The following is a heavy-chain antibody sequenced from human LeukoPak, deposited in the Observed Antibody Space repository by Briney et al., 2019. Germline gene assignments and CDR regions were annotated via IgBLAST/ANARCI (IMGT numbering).Heavy chain of an antibody. V-gene: IGHV3-33*01. Sequence: GGSLRLSCAASGFSFSSYAMHWVRQAPVKGLERVAVIWYDENNKYYADSVKGRFTISRDNSKNTLYLQMNSLRAEDTAVYYCAVLSGNYYDSSGPRVDYWGQGTLVTVSS. CDR3: AVLSGNYYDSSGPRVDY. J-gene: IGHJ4*02. CDR2: IWYDENNK. CDR1: GFSFSSYA. D-gene: IGHD3-22*01.